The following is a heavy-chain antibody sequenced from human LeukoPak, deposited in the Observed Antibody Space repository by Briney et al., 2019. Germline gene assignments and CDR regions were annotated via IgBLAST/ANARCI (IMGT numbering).Heavy chain of an antibody. D-gene: IGHD3-22*01. J-gene: IGHJ4*02. V-gene: IGHV1-2*02. CDR3: ARVSPLYYDSSGYDY. Sequence: ASVKVSCKAPGYTFTGYYMHWVRQAPGQGLEWMGWINPNSGGTNYAQKFQGRVTMTRDTSISTAYMELSRLRSDDTAVYYCARVSPLYYDSSGYDYWGQGTLVTVSS. CDR2: INPNSGGT. CDR1: GYTFTGYY.